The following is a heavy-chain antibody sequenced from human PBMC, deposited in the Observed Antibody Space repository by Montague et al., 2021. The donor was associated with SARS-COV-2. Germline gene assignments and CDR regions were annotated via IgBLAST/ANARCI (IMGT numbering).Heavy chain of an antibody. D-gene: IGHD3-9*01. CDR1: GGSISSYY. J-gene: IGHJ6*03. CDR2: IYTSGST. CDR3: ARVGGFTYYDVLTRYNYYMDV. V-gene: IGHV4-4*07. Sequence: SETLSLTCTVSGGSISSYYWSWIRQPAGKGLEWIGRIYTSGSTNYNPSLKSRVTMSVDTSKNQFSLKLSSVTAADTAVYYCARVGGFTYYDVLTRYNYYMDVWGQGTTVTVSS.